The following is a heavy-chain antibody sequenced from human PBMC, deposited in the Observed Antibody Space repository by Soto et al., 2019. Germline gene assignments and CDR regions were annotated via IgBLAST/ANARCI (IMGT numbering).Heavy chain of an antibody. J-gene: IGHJ6*02. V-gene: IGHV3-15*07. Sequence: PGGSLRLSCAASGFTFSNAWMNWVRQAPGKGLEWVGRIKSKTGGGTTDYAAPVKGRFTISRDDSKNTLYLQMNSLKTEDTAVYYCTTDFLAFWSLVVTPYYYYGMDVWGQGTTVTVSS. CDR1: GFTFSNAW. CDR2: IKSKTGGGTT. CDR3: TTDFLAFWSLVVTPYYYYGMDV. D-gene: IGHD3-22*01.